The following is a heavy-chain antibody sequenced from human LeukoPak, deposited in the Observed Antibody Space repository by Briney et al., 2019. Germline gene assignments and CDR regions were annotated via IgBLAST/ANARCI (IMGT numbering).Heavy chain of an antibody. Sequence: KSSETLSLTCTVSGGSISSSYSYWGWIRQPPGKGLEWIGSIYYSGRTYYNPSLRSRVTISLDTSKNQFSLKLSSVTAADTAVYYCAGDYSSRDAFDIWGQGTMVTVSS. CDR1: GGSISSSYSY. V-gene: IGHV4-39*07. CDR3: AGDYSSRDAFDI. D-gene: IGHD6-13*01. J-gene: IGHJ3*02. CDR2: IYYSGRT.